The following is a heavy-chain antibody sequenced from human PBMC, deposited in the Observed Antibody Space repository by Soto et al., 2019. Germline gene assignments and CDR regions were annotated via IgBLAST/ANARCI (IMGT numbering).Heavy chain of an antibody. CDR2: IIPIFGTA. D-gene: IGHD3-10*01. CDR3: ARQESFGGFWYGMDV. Sequence: QVQLVQSGAEVKKPGSSVKVSCKASGGTFTSYAISWVRQAPGQGLEWMGGIIPIFGTANYTQKFQGRVTITADESTSTAYMELSSRRSEDPAVYYCARQESFGGFWYGMDVWGQGTTVTVSS. J-gene: IGHJ6*02. V-gene: IGHV1-69*01. CDR1: GGTFTSYA.